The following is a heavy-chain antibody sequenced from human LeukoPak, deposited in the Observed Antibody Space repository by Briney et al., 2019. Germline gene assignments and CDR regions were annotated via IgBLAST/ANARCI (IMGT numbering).Heavy chain of an antibody. CDR3: ARDGGGITGILYGLDY. J-gene: IGHJ4*02. Sequence: PGGSLRLSCAASGFTFSSYSMNWVRQAPGKGLEWVSYISSSSSTIYYADSVKGRFTISRDNAKNSLYLQMNSLRAEDTAVYYCARDGGGITGILYGLDYWGQGTLVTVSS. CDR1: GFTFSSYS. V-gene: IGHV3-48*01. CDR2: ISSSSSTI. D-gene: IGHD1-20*01.